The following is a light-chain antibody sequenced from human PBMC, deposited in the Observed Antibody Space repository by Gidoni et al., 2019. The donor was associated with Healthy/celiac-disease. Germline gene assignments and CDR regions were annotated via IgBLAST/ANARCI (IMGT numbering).Light chain of an antibody. V-gene: IGKV2-28*01. CDR1: QSLLHSNGYNY. CDR2: LGS. Sequence: DIVMTHSPLSLPVTPGEPASISCRSSQSLLHSNGYNYLDWYLQKPGQSPQLLIDLGSNRASGVPDRVSGSGSGTDFTLKISRVEAEDVEVYYCMQALQTPWTFGQGTKVEIK. CDR3: MQALQTPWT. J-gene: IGKJ1*01.